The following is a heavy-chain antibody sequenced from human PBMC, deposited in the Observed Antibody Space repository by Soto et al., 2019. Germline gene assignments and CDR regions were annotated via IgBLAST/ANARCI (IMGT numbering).Heavy chain of an antibody. J-gene: IGHJ4*02. CDR1: GFTFSSYE. CDR3: ARTDYYYDSSGYYNPLGY. CDR2: ISSSGSTI. Sequence: PGGSLRLSCAASGFTFSSYEMNWVRQAPGKGLEWVSYISSSGSTIYYADSVKGRFTISRDNAKNSLYLQMNSLRAEDTAVYYCARTDYYYDSSGYYNPLGYWGQGTLVTVSS. V-gene: IGHV3-48*03. D-gene: IGHD3-22*01.